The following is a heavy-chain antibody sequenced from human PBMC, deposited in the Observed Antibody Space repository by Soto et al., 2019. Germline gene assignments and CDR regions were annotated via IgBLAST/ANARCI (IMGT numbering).Heavy chain of an antibody. D-gene: IGHD2-21*01. CDR2: ISYDGSNK. CDR3: AKDPRETRIRPRGAVIDY. Sequence: GGSLRLSCAASGFTFSSYGMHWVRQAPGKGLEWVAVISYDGSNKYYADSVKGRFTISRDNSKNTLYLQMNSLRAEDTAVYYCAKDPRETRIRPRGAVIDYWGQGTLVTVSS. CDR1: GFTFSSYG. J-gene: IGHJ4*02. V-gene: IGHV3-30*18.